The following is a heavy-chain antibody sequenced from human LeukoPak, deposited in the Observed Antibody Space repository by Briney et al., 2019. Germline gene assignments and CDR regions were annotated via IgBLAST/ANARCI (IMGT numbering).Heavy chain of an antibody. CDR2: ISSSGSTI. CDR1: GFTFSSCE. V-gene: IGHV3-48*03. CDR3: ARAKPKNMVRGLIMRRESRYYFDY. Sequence: GGSLRLSCAASGFTFSSCEMNWVRQAPGKGLEWVSYISSSGSTIYYADSVKGRFTISRDNAKNSLYLQMNSLRAEDTAVYYCARAKPKNMVRGLIMRRESRYYFDYWGQGTLVTVSS. J-gene: IGHJ4*02. D-gene: IGHD3-10*01.